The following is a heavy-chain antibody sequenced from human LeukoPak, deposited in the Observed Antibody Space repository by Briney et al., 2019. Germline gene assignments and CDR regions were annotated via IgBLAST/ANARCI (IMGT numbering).Heavy chain of an antibody. V-gene: IGHV3-23*01. J-gene: IGHJ4*02. D-gene: IGHD1-26*01. CDR2: ISGSGGST. CDR1: GFTFSSYA. Sequence: GGSLRLSCAASGFTFSSYAMSWVRQAPGKGLEWVSVISGSGGSTYYADSVKGRFTISRDNSKNTLYLQMHSLRAEDTAVYYCAKVLVGATYYFDYWGQGTLVTVSS. CDR3: AKVLVGATYYFDY.